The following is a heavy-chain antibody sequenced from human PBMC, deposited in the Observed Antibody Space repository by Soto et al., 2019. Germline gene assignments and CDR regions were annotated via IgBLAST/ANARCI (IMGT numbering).Heavy chain of an antibody. CDR3: ARDSGAKLSSS. CDR2: IVPIYRTA. Sequence: SVKVSCKASGGTFSSYRINWVRQAPGQGLEWVGGIVPIYRTADCAQKFQGRVTITADESARTAYLEVRSLKSQDTAVYYCARDSGAKLSSSWGQGTLVTVSS. V-gene: IGHV1-69*13. D-gene: IGHD6-13*01. J-gene: IGHJ4*02. CDR1: GGTFSSYR.